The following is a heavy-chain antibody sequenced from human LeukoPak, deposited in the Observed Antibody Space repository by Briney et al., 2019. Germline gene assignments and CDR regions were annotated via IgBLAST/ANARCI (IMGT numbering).Heavy chain of an antibody. V-gene: IGHV3-23*01. CDR2: ISGSGGST. Sequence: GGSLRLSCAASGFTFSSYAMSWVRQAPGKGLEWVSAISGSGGSTYYADSVKGRFTISRDNSKNTLYLQMNSLRAEDTAVYYCANLWDISTGYLAYWGQGTLVTVSS. CDR1: GFTFSSYA. CDR3: ANLWDISTGYLAY. D-gene: IGHD3-9*01. J-gene: IGHJ4*02.